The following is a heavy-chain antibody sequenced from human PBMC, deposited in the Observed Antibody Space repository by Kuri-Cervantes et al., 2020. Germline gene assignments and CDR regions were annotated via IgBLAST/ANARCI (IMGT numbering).Heavy chain of an antibody. D-gene: IGHD3-10*01. CDR3: TTLLWFGESYMDV. J-gene: IGHJ6*02. V-gene: IGHV3-49*04. CDR2: IRSKAYGGTT. Sequence: GESLKISCTASGFTFGDYAMSLVRQAPGKGLEWVGFIRSKAYGGTTEYAASVKGRFTISRDDSKSIAYLQMNSLKTEDTAVYYCTTLLWFGESYMDVWGQGTTVTVSS. CDR1: GFTFGDYA.